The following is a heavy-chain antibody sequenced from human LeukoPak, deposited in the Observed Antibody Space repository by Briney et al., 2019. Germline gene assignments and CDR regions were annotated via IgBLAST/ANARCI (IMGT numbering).Heavy chain of an antibody. J-gene: IGHJ1*01. CDR3: AKDQDPRKRGQDEYCQY. CDR2: ISGGGNDI. Sequence: GESLRLSCTVTGLTFSDYYMTWIRQAPGKEPELVSYISGGGNDIQYTDSVKGRFTTSRDNAKNTLYLQMNSLRAEDTAVYYCAKDQDPRKRGQDEYCQYWGQGTLVTVSS. V-gene: IGHV3-11*04. CDR1: GLTFSDYY.